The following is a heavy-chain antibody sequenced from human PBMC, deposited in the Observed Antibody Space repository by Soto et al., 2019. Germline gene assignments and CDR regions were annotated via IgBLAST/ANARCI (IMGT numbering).Heavy chain of an antibody. CDR1: GGTFSSYA. CDR3: ARAQYYYDSSGYDLFDY. CDR2: IIPIFGTA. Sequence: SVKVSCKASGGTFSSYAISWVRQAPGQGLEWMGGIIPIFGTANYAQKFQGRVTITADESTSTAYMELSSLRSEDTAVYHCARAQYYYDSSGYDLFDYWGQGTLVTVSS. V-gene: IGHV1-69*13. J-gene: IGHJ4*02. D-gene: IGHD3-22*01.